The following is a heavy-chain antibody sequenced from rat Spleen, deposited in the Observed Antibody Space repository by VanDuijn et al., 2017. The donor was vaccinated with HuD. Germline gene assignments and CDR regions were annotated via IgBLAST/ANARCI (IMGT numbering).Heavy chain of an antibody. CDR3: ARRHYGYTDYFDY. D-gene: IGHD1-9*01. CDR1: GFTFSDYY. Sequence: EVQLVESDGGLVQPGRSLKLSCAASGFTFSDYYMAWVRQAPTKGLEWVATISYGDSSGHSSTYYRDSVKGRFTISRANAKSTLNLQMDSLRSEDTATYYCARRHYGYTDYFDYWGQGVMVTVSS. J-gene: IGHJ2*01. CDR2: ISYGDSSGHSST. V-gene: IGHV5-29*01.